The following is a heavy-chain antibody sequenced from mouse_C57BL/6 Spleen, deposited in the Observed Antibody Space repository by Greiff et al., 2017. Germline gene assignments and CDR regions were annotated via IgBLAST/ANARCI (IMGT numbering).Heavy chain of an antibody. J-gene: IGHJ4*01. CDR1: GYTFTDYY. V-gene: IGHV1-76*01. CDR3: AREYAMDY. Sequence: VQLQQSGAELVRPGASVKLSCKASGYTFTDYYINWVKQRPGQGLEWIARIYPGSGNTYYNEKFKGKATLTAEKSSSTAYMQLSGLTSEDSAVYFCAREYAMDYWGQGTSLTVSS. CDR2: IYPGSGNT.